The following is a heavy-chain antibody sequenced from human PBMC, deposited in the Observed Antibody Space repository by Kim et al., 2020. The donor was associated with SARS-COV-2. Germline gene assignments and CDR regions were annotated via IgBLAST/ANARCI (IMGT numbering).Heavy chain of an antibody. CDR3: ARGGELGWGHAFDI. D-gene: IGHD3-16*01. CDR2: IYSGGST. V-gene: IGHV3-53*04. CDR1: GFTVSSNY. Sequence: GGSLRLSCAASGFTVSSNYMSWVRQAPGKGLEWVSVIYSGGSTYYADSVKGRFTISRHNSKNTLYLQMNSLRAEDTAVYYCARGGELGWGHAFDIWGQGTMVTVSS. J-gene: IGHJ3*02.